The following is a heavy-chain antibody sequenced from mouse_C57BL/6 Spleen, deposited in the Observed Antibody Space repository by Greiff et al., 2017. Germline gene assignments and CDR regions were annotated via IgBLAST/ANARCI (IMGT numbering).Heavy chain of an antibody. CDR3: AREGITTVVTPLYAMDY. CDR2: IYPGSGST. Sequence: VQLQQPGAELVKPGASVKMSCKASGYTFTSYWITWVKQRPGQGLEWIGDIYPGSGSTNYNEKFKSKATLTVDTSSSTAYMQLSSLTSEDSAVYYCAREGITTVVTPLYAMDYWGQGTSVTVSS. D-gene: IGHD1-1*01. J-gene: IGHJ4*01. CDR1: GYTFTSYW. V-gene: IGHV1-55*01.